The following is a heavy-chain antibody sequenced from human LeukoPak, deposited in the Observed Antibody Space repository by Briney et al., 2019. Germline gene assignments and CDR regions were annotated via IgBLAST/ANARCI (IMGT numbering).Heavy chain of an antibody. J-gene: IGHJ4*02. Sequence: SGGSLRLSCAASGFTFSNAWMSWVRQAPGKGLEWVGRIKSKTDGGITDYAAPVKGRFTISRDDSKNTLYLQMNSLKTEDTAVYYCTTSGYSSGWYGEVFDYWGQGTLVTVSS. CDR3: TTSGYSSGWYGEVFDY. CDR1: GFTFSNAW. D-gene: IGHD6-19*01. V-gene: IGHV3-15*01. CDR2: IKSKTDGGIT.